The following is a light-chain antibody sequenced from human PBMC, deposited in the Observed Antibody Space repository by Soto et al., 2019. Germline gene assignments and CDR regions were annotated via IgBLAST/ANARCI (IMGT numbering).Light chain of an antibody. Sequence: QSVLTQHASVSGSPGQSITISCTGTSSDIGGYNYVSWYQQYPGKAPKLMIFGVSDRPSGVSNRFSGSKSGTTASLTISGLQAEDEADYYCSSYKTSSTVVVFGGGTKLTVL. CDR1: SSDIGGYNY. CDR3: SSYKTSSTVVV. V-gene: IGLV2-14*01. CDR2: GVS. J-gene: IGLJ2*01.